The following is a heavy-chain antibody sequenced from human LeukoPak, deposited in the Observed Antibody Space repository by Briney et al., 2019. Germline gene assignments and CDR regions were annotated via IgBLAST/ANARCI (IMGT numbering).Heavy chain of an antibody. J-gene: IGHJ3*02. CDR2: IYTSGST. Sequence: SETLSLTCTVSGGSISSGSYYWSWIRQPAGKGLEWIGRIYTSGSTNYNPSLKSRVTISVDTSKDQFSLKLSSVTAADTAVYYCARTVYHAFDIWGQGTMVTVSS. D-gene: IGHD3-16*01. V-gene: IGHV4-61*02. CDR1: GGSISSGSYY. CDR3: ARTVYHAFDI.